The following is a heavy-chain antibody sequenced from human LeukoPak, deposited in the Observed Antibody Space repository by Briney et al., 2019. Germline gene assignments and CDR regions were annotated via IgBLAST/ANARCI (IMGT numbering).Heavy chain of an antibody. V-gene: IGHV4-39*01. CDR2: IYHSGYT. D-gene: IGHD6-19*01. CDR3: ARCIAVSFTWFDP. J-gene: IGHJ5*02. CDR1: GASINSSYY. Sequence: SETLSLTCTVSGASINSSYYWGWIRQPPGKGLEWIGNIYHSGYTYSNPSLKSRVTISVDTSKNQFSLKLTSVTAADTAVYYCARCIAVSFTWFDPWGQGTPVSVSS.